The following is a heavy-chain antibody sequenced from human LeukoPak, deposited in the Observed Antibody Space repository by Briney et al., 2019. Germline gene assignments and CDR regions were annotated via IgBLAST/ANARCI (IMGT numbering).Heavy chain of an antibody. D-gene: IGHD6-6*01. CDR2: ISSGSTPSTI. Sequence: GGSLRLSCAASGLTFSDSYMSWIRQAPGMGLEWVSYISSGSTPSTISYADSVKGRFTISRDNAKNSLYLQMNSLRDEDTAVYYCAKAHSPSSRTYYFDYWGQGTLVTVSS. CDR1: GLTFSDSY. CDR3: AKAHSPSSRTYYFDY. J-gene: IGHJ4*02. V-gene: IGHV3-11*04.